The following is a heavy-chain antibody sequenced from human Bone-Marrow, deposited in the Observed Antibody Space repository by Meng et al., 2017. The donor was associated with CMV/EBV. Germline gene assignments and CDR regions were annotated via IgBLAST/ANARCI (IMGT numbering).Heavy chain of an antibody. CDR3: AGGYCSGGSCYSHNRNYYYGMDV. Sequence: ASVKVSCKASGYTFTGYYMHWVRQAPGQGLEWMGWINPNSGGTNYAQKFQGRVTMTRDTSISTAYMELSRLRSEDTAVYYCAGGYCSGGSCYSHNRNYYYGMDVWGQGTTVTVSS. J-gene: IGHJ6*02. V-gene: IGHV1-2*02. CDR1: GYTFTGYY. D-gene: IGHD2-15*01. CDR2: INPNSGGT.